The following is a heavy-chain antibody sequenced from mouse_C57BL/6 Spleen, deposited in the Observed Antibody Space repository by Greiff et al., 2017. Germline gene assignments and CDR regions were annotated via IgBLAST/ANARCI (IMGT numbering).Heavy chain of an antibody. CDR2: INPSNGGT. V-gene: IGHV1-53*01. J-gene: IGHJ2*01. Sequence: QVQLQQSGTELVKPGASVKLSCKASGYTFTSYWMHWVKQRPGQGLEWIGNINPSNGGTNYNEKFKSKATLTVDKSSSTAYMQLSSLTSEDSAVYYCARETYGNFYFDYWGQGTTLTVSS. D-gene: IGHD2-1*01. CDR1: GYTFTSYW. CDR3: ARETYGNFYFDY.